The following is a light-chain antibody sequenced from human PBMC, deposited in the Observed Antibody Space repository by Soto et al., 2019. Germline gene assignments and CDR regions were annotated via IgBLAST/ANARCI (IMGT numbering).Light chain of an antibody. CDR3: QQYGSSGT. J-gene: IGKJ1*01. CDR2: GAS. CDR1: QSVSSN. Sequence: EIVVTQSPATLSLSPGERATLCCRASQSVSSNLAWYQQKPGQAPRLLIYGASNRATGIPDRFSGSGSGTDFTLTISRLEPEDFAVYYCQQYGSSGTFGQGTKVDIK. V-gene: IGKV3-20*01.